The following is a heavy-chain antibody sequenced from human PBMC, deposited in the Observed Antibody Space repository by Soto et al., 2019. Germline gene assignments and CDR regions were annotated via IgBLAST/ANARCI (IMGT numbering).Heavy chain of an antibody. CDR3: ATVLSAAFDI. CDR1: GITFSDYS. V-gene: IGHV3-23*01. Sequence: PGGSLRLSCAVSGITFSDYSINWVRQAPGKGLEWVAGISGGTGTTYYADSVKGRFTISRDNSKNTLYLQMNSLIAEDTALYYCATVLSAAFDIWGQGTMVTVSS. J-gene: IGHJ3*02. CDR2: ISGGTGTT.